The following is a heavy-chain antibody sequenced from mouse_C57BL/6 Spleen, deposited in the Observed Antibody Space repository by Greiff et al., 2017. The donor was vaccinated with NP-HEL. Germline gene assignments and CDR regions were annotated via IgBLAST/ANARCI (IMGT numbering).Heavy chain of an antibody. D-gene: IGHD3-2*02. CDR3: AREAQATRFAY. CDR1: GYTFTDYN. CDR2: INPNNGGT. V-gene: IGHV1-18*01. Sequence: EVQLQQSGPELVKPGASVKIPCKASGYTFTDYNMDWVKQSHGKSLEWIGDINPNNGGTIYNQKFKGKATLTVDKSSSTAYMELRSLTSEDTAVYYCAREAQATRFAYWGQGTLVTVSA. J-gene: IGHJ3*01.